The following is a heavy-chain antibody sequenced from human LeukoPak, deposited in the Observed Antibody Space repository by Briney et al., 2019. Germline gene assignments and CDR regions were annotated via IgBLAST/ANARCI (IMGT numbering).Heavy chain of an antibody. Sequence: QPGGSLRLSCAASGFTFNHYAMSWVRQAAGKGMEWVSLFTFTVSTTNYADSVKGRFTISRDNSKHTLYLHMNSLTAGDTAVYFCAKEVRRGYDLGCFDSWGQGTLVTVSS. J-gene: IGHJ4*02. CDR3: AKEVRRGYDLGCFDS. CDR2: FTFTVSTT. CDR1: GFTFNHYA. D-gene: IGHD5-12*01. V-gene: IGHV3-23*01.